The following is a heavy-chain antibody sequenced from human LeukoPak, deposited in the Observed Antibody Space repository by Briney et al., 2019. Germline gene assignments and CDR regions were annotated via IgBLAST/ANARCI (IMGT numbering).Heavy chain of an antibody. J-gene: IGHJ4*02. CDR2: IKHDGSEK. Sequence: QFGGSLRLSCAASGFIFTNYFMSWVRQAPGKGLEWVASIKHDGSEKYYVDSVRGRFTISRDNTTNSLYLQMSSLRAEDTAVYYCATDRGWRTSGCYPYYFEYWGQGTLVTYSS. D-gene: IGHD3-3*01. CDR1: GFIFTNYF. CDR3: ATDRGWRTSGCYPYYFEY. V-gene: IGHV3-7*01.